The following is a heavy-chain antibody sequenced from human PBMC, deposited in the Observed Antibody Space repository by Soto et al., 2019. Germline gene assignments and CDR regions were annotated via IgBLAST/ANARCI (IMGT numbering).Heavy chain of an antibody. J-gene: IGHJ6*02. D-gene: IGHD6-6*01. Sequence: QVQLVQSGAEVKKPGASVKVSCKASGYTFTSYGISWVRQAPGQGLEWMGWISAYNGNTNYAQKLQGRVTMTPDTSTRTAYSELSSLRSDDTAVYYCASGYSSSARVAADVWGQGTTVTVSS. CDR1: GYTFTSYG. V-gene: IGHV1-18*01. CDR2: ISAYNGNT. CDR3: ASGYSSSARVAADV.